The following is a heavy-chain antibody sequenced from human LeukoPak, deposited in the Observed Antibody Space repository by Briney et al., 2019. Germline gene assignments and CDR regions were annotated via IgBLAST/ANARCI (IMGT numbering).Heavy chain of an antibody. D-gene: IGHD1-26*01. CDR1: GGSISSYY. CDR2: IYYSGST. Sequence: SETLSLTCTVSGGSISSYYWRWIRQPPGKGLEWIGYIYYSGSTNYNPSLKSRVTISVDTSKNQFSLKLSSVTAADTAVYYCARVFREWEGRYYFDYWGQGTLVTVSS. CDR3: ARVFREWEGRYYFDY. V-gene: IGHV4-59*01. J-gene: IGHJ4*02.